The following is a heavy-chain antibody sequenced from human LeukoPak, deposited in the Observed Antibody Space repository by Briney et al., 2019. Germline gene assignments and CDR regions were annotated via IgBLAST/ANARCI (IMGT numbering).Heavy chain of an antibody. Sequence: SVKVSCKASGGTFSSYAISWVRQAPGQGLEWMGGIIPIFGTVNYAQKFQGRVTITADESTSTAYMELSSLRSEDTAVYYCARLARGIAAATTEFDYWGQGTLVTVSS. V-gene: IGHV1-69*13. J-gene: IGHJ4*02. CDR2: IIPIFGTV. D-gene: IGHD6-13*01. CDR3: ARLARGIAAATTEFDY. CDR1: GGTFSSYA.